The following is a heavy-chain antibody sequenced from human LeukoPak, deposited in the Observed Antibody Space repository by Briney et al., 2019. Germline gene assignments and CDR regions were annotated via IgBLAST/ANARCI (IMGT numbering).Heavy chain of an antibody. J-gene: IGHJ3*02. Sequence: SEAQSLTCTVSGGSISTYYWSWIRQPPGKGLEWIGYIYYSGSTNYNPSLKSRVTISVDTSKNQFSLKLTSVTAADTAVYYCARSLRSGYLDAFDIWGQGTMVTVSS. CDR2: IYYSGST. V-gene: IGHV4-59*01. D-gene: IGHD3-22*01. CDR1: GGSISTYY. CDR3: ARSLRSGYLDAFDI.